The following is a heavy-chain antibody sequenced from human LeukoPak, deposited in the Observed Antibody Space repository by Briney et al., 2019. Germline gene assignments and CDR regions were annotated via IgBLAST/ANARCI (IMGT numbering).Heavy chain of an antibody. V-gene: IGHV1-2*02. J-gene: IGHJ4*02. CDR1: GYTFTVYY. CDR3: ARDKGYSYGFNY. CDR2: INPNSGDT. Sequence: ASVKVSCKASGYTFTVYYMHWVRQAPGQGLEWMGWINPNSGDTNYAQKFQGRVTMTGDTSISTAYMELSGLRSDDTAMYYCARDKGYSYGFNYWGQGTLVTVSS. D-gene: IGHD5-18*01.